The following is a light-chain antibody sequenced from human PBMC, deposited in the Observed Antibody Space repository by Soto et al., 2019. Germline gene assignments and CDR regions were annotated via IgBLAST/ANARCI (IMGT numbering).Light chain of an antibody. V-gene: IGLV2-11*01. CDR2: DVS. Sequence: QSALTQPRSVSGSPGQSVAISCTGASSDVGVHNYVSWYQQHPGKAPKLMIYDVSKRPSGVPDRFSGSKSDNTASLTISGLQAEDEADYYCCSYAGSQTYVFGNGTKVTVL. CDR3: CSYAGSQTYV. CDR1: SSDVGVHNY. J-gene: IGLJ1*01.